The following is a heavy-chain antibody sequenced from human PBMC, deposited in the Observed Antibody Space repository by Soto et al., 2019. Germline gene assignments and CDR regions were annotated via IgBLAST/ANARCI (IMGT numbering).Heavy chain of an antibody. CDR2: ISYDGSNK. CDR1: GFTFSSYG. D-gene: IGHD3-10*01. V-gene: IGHV3-30*03. J-gene: IGHJ4*02. CDR3: APWFGAFDY. Sequence: QVQLVESGGGVVXXGRSXRLSCAASGFTFSSYGMHWVRQAPGKGLEWVAVISYDGSNKYYADSVKGRFTISRDNSKNTLYLQMNSLRAEDTAVYYCAPWFGAFDYWGQGTLVTVSS.